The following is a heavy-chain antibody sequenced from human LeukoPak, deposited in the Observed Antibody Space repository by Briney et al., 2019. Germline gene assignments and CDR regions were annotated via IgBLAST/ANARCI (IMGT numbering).Heavy chain of an antibody. V-gene: IGHV3-23*01. CDR2: ISGSGGST. J-gene: IGHJ4*02. Sequence: GGTLRLSCAASGFTFSSYGMSWVRQAPGKGLEWVSAISGSGGSTYYADSVKGRFTISRDNSKNTLYLQMNSLRAEDTAVYYCAKVSSSGRLSYWGQGTLVTVSS. CDR1: GFTFSSYG. CDR3: AKVSSSGRLSY.